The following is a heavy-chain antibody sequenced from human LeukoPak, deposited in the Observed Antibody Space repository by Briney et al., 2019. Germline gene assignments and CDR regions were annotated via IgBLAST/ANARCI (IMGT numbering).Heavy chain of an antibody. CDR2: IKHDGSEK. CDR1: GFTFSSYW. Sequence: GGSLRLSCAASGFTFSSYWMSWVRQAPGKGLEWVANIKHDGSEKYYVDSVKGRFTISRDNAKNSLYLQMNSLRAEDTAVYYCARVFRNSGSYFDYWGQGTLVTVSS. V-gene: IGHV3-7*01. J-gene: IGHJ4*02. CDR3: ARVFRNSGSYFDY. D-gene: IGHD1-26*01.